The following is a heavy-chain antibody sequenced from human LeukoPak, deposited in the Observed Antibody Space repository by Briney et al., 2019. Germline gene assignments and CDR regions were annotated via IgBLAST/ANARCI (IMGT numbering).Heavy chain of an antibody. D-gene: IGHD3-10*01. J-gene: IGHJ3*02. V-gene: IGHV1-69*04. CDR3: ARLPGVRDAFDI. Sequence: SVKVSCKASGGTFSSYAISWVRQAPGQGHEWMGRIIPILGIANYAQKFQGRVTITADKSTSTAYMELSSLRSEDTAVYYCARLPGVRDAFDIWGQGTMVTVSS. CDR1: GGTFSSYA. CDR2: IIPILGIA.